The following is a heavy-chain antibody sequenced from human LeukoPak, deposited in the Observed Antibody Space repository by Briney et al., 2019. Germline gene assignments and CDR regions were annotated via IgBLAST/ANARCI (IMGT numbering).Heavy chain of an antibody. CDR2: IYTSGST. CDR1: GGSISSSSYY. Sequence: PSETLSLTCTVSGGSISSSSYYWSWIRQPAGKGLEWIGRIYTSGSTNYNPSLKGRVTISVDTSKNQFSLKLSSVTAADTAVYYCARGGPTNFDYWGQGTLVTVSS. J-gene: IGHJ4*02. CDR3: ARGGPTNFDY. V-gene: IGHV4-61*02.